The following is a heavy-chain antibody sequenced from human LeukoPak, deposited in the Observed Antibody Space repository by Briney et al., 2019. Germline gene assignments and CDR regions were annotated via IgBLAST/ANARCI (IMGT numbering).Heavy chain of an antibody. J-gene: IGHJ5*02. Sequence: GRSLRLSCAASGFTFSSYAMHWVRQAPGKGLEWVAVISYDGSNKYYADSVKGRFTISRDNSKNTLYLQMNSLRAEDTAVYYCAKGYLTWGQGTLVTVSS. CDR3: AKGYLT. V-gene: IGHV3-30-3*01. CDR1: GFTFSSYA. D-gene: IGHD1-1*01. CDR2: ISYDGSNK.